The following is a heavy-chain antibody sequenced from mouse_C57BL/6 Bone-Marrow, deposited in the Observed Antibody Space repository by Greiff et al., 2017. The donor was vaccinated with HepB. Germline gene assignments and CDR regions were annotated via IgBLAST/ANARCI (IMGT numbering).Heavy chain of an antibody. CDR2: ISDGGSYT. D-gene: IGHD4-1*01. Sequence: EVMLVESGGGLVKPGGSLKLSCAASGFTFSSYAMSWVRQTPEKRLEWVATISDGGSYTYYPDNVKGRYTISRDNAKNNLYLQMSHLKSEDTAMYYCARAKLGDAMDYWGQGTSVTVSS. CDR1: GFTFSSYA. CDR3: ARAKLGDAMDY. V-gene: IGHV5-4*03. J-gene: IGHJ4*01.